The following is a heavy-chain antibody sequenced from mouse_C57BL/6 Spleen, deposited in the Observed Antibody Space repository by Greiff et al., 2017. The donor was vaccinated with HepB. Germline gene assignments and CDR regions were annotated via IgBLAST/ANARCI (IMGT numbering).Heavy chain of an antibody. Sequence: VKLMESGAELVRPGTSVKMSCKASGYTFTNYWIGWAKQRPGHGLEWIGDIYPGGGYTNYNEKFKGKATLTADKSSSTAYMQFSSLTSEDSAIYYCARRGGHFDYWGQGTTLTVSS. CDR3: ARRGGHFDY. J-gene: IGHJ2*01. CDR1: GYTFTNYW. V-gene: IGHV1-63*01. CDR2: IYPGGGYT.